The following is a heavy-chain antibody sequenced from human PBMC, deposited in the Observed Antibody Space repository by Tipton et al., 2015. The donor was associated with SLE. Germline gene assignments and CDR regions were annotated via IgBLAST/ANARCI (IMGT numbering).Heavy chain of an antibody. D-gene: IGHD5-12*01. Sequence: SLRLSCAASGFTFSSYWMHWVRQAPGKGLVWVSRINSDGSSTSYADSVKGRFTISRDNAKNTLYLQMNSLRAEDTAVYYCAKAIVAGKGGYFDYWGQGTLVTVSS. J-gene: IGHJ4*02. CDR1: GFTFSSYW. CDR2: INSDGSST. V-gene: IGHV3-74*01. CDR3: AKAIVAGKGGYFDY.